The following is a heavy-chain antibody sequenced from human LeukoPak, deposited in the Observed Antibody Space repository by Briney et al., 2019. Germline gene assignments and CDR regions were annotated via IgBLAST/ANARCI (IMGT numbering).Heavy chain of an antibody. V-gene: IGHV1-18*01. CDR3: ARDHLYDFWSGYKSRVFDY. J-gene: IGHJ4*02. Sequence: GASVKVSCKASGYTFTSYGISWVRQAPGQGLEWMGWISAYNGNTNYAQKLQGRVTMTTDTSTSTAYMELRSLRSDDTAVYYCARDHLYDFWSGYKSRVFDYWGQGTLVTVSS. D-gene: IGHD3-3*01. CDR2: ISAYNGNT. CDR1: GYTFTSYG.